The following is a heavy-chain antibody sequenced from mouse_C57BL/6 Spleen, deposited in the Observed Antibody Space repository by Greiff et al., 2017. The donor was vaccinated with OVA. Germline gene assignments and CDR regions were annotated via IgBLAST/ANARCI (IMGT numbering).Heavy chain of an antibody. CDR3: ARDDSNYGFYYAIDY. CDR1: GYSITSGYY. Sequence: EVKLQESGPGLVKPSQSLSLTCSVTGYSITSGYYWNWIRQFPGNKLEWMGYISYDGSNNYNPSLQNRISITRDTSKNQFFLKLNSVTTEDTATYDYARDDSNYGFYYAIDYWGQGTSVTVSS. D-gene: IGHD2-5*01. CDR2: ISYDGSN. J-gene: IGHJ4*01. V-gene: IGHV3-6*01.